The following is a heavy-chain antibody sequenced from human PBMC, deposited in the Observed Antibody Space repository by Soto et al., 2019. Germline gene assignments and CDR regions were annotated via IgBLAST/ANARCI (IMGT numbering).Heavy chain of an antibody. CDR3: ARRYGSAFDF. J-gene: IGHJ3*01. CDR2: IYYSGST. CDR1: GGSISSYY. Sequence: SETLSLTCTVSGGSISSYYWSWIRQPPGKGLEWTGYIYYSGSTNYNPSLKSRVTISVDTSKNQFSLKLSSVTAADTAVYYCARRYGSAFDFWGQRTMVTVSS. D-gene: IGHD3-10*01. V-gene: IGHV4-59*01.